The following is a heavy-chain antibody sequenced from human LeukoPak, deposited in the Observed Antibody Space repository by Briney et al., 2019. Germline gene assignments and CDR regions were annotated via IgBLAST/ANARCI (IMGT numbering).Heavy chain of an antibody. D-gene: IGHD2-15*01. CDR3: ARGKLGYCSGGSCYATTFDY. CDR1: GGSISSGGYS. J-gene: IGHJ4*02. CDR2: IYHSGST. Sequence: SETLSLTCAVSGGSISSGGYSWGWIRQPPGKGLEWVGYIYHSGSTYYNPSLKSRVTLSVDRSKNQFSLKLSSVTAADTAVYYCARGKLGYCSGGSCYATTFDYWGQGTLVTVSS. V-gene: IGHV4-30-2*01.